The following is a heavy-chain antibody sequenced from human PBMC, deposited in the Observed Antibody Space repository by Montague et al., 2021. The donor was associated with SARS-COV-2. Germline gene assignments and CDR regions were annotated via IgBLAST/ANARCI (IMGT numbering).Heavy chain of an antibody. CDR1: GGSLSGYY. CDR3: VRGPAVKSYYDFWSGPKWFDP. Sequence: SETLSLTCTVSGGSLSGYYWSWIRQPPGKGLEWIGEINHRGTTNDNPSLKSRVALSLDTSGNQFSLNLNSVTAADTAVYYCVRGPAVKSYYDFWSGPKWFDPWGQGNLVTVSS. D-gene: IGHD3-3*01. J-gene: IGHJ5*02. V-gene: IGHV4-34*01. CDR2: INHRGTT.